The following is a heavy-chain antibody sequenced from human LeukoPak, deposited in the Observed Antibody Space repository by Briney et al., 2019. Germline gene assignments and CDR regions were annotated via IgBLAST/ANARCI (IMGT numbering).Heavy chain of an antibody. CDR3: AEGRRVSSGSGNWFDP. CDR2: INHSGST. D-gene: IGHD3-22*01. Sequence: SETLSLTCAVYGGSFSVYYWNWIRQPAGNGLEWIGEINHSGSTNYSPSLQSRVTISIDTSKNQFSLNLSSVTAADTAVYYCAEGRRVSSGSGNWFDPWGQGTLVTVSS. J-gene: IGHJ5*02. CDR1: GGSFSVYY. V-gene: IGHV4-34*01.